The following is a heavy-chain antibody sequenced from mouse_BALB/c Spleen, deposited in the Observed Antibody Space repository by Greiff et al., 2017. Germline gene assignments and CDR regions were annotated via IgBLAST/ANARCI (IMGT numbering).Heavy chain of an antibody. CDR2: IYPGDGDT. Sequence: VQLQQSGAELARPGASVKLSCKASGYTFTSYWMQWVKQRPGQGLDWIGAIYPGDGDTRYTQKFKGKATLTADKSSSTAYMQLSSLASEDSAVYYCASSSRSQYYFDYWGQGTTLTVSS. CDR1: GYTFTSYW. V-gene: IGHV1-87*01. J-gene: IGHJ2*01. CDR3: ASSSRSQYYFDY. D-gene: IGHD3-1*01.